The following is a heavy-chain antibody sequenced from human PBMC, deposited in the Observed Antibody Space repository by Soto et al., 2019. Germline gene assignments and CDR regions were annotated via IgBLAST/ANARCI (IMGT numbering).Heavy chain of an antibody. J-gene: IGHJ6*02. CDR1: GFTFSDNA. Sequence: GGSLRLSCGASGFTFSDNAMTWVGKAPGKGLQWVSSISDDGDSTYYADSVKCRFAVSRDKSKNTLFLHMNSLGAEDTDVYYCAKPLSTAVNYGLDVWGQGTSVTVSS. CDR2: ISDDGDST. D-gene: IGHD2-2*01. V-gene: IGHV3-23*01. CDR3: AKPLSTAVNYGLDV.